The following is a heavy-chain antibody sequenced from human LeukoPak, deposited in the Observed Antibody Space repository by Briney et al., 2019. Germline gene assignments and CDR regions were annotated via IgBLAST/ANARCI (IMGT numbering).Heavy chain of an antibody. D-gene: IGHD6-13*01. CDR2: IYHSGST. J-gene: IGHJ4*02. CDR1: GGSISSGGYY. Sequence: PSETLSLTCTVSGGSISSGGYYWSWIRQPPGKGLEWIGYIYHSGSTYYNPSIKSRVTISVDASKNQFSLNLRSVIAADTAVYYCARRGGGIGYSSSWSFDYWGQGTLVTVSS. CDR3: ARRGGGIGYSSSWSFDY. V-gene: IGHV4-30-2*03.